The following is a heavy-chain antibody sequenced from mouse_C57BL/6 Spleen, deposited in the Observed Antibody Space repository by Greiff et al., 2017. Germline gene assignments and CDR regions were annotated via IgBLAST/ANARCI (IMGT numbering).Heavy chain of an antibody. J-gene: IGHJ2*01. CDR3: ASLYDYDEYFDY. CDR2: IYPGDGDT. V-gene: IGHV1-80*01. CDR1: GYAFSSYW. D-gene: IGHD2-4*01. Sequence: VQLQQSGAELVKPGASVKISCKASGYAFSSYWMNWVKQRPGKGLEWIGQIYPGDGDTNYNGKFKGKATLTADKSSSTAYMQLSSLTSEDSAVYFCASLYDYDEYFDYWGQGTTLTVSS.